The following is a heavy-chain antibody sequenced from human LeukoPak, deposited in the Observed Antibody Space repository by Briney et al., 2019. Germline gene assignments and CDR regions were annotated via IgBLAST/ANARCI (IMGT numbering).Heavy chain of an antibody. J-gene: IGHJ4*02. CDR3: ARQSEGFDS. Sequence: SETLSLTRTVSRNSIRSYYWNWIRQPPGTGLEWIGYIYYSGTASYNPSLRSRVTISVDMSKNQFSLRLTSVTAADTAVYYCARQSEGFDSWGQGTLVTVSS. CDR1: RNSIRSYY. V-gene: IGHV4-59*08. CDR2: IYYSGTA.